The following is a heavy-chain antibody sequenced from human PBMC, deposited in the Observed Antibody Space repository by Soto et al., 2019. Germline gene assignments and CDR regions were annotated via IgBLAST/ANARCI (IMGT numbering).Heavy chain of an antibody. Sequence: AASVKVSCKASGYTFTSYAMHWVRQAPGQRLEWMGWINAGNGNTKYSQKFQGRVTITRDTSASTAYMELSSLRSEDTAVYYCARDLRAEYYFDYWGQGTLVTVSS. CDR1: GYTFTSYA. CDR3: ARDLRAEYYFDY. CDR2: INAGNGNT. V-gene: IGHV1-3*01. J-gene: IGHJ4*02.